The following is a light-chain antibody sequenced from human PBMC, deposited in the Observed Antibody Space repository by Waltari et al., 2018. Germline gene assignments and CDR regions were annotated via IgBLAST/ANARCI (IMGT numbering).Light chain of an antibody. Sequence: QSVLTQPPSVSGTPGQRVTISCSGSSSNIGSNYVYWYQQLPGPAPKPHIFRNNPRPSGVPDRFSGSKSGTSASLAISGLRSEDEADYYCAAWDDSLSGPVFGGGTKLTVL. V-gene: IGLV1-47*01. J-gene: IGLJ2*01. CDR2: RNN. CDR3: AAWDDSLSGPV. CDR1: SSNIGSNY.